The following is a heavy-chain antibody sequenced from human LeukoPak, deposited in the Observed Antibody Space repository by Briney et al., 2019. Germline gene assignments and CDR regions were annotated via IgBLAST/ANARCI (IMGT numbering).Heavy chain of an antibody. CDR3: AKALVVVTAISDAFDI. CDR1: GFTFSSYW. Sequence: GGSLGLSCAASGFTFSSYWMHWVRQAPGKGLVWVSRINSDGSSTSYADSVKGRFTISTDNSKNTLYLQMNSLRAEDTAVYYCAKALVVVTAISDAFDIWGQGTMVTVSS. J-gene: IGHJ3*02. CDR2: INSDGSST. D-gene: IGHD2-21*02. V-gene: IGHV3-74*01.